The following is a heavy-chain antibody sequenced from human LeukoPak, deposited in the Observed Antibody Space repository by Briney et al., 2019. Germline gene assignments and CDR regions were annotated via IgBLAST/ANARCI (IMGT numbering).Heavy chain of an antibody. CDR2: IYSGGTI. CDR1: GFPVSGHY. J-gene: IGHJ4*02. V-gene: IGHV3-53*01. Sequence: GGSLRLSCAASGFPVSGHYMSWVRQAPGKGLEWVSVIYSGGTIYYADSVEGRFTISRDDSKNTLYLQMNSLRAEDTAVYCCARMLISSGYYVDSWGQGTLVTVSS. CDR3: ARMLISSGYYVDS. D-gene: IGHD3-22*01.